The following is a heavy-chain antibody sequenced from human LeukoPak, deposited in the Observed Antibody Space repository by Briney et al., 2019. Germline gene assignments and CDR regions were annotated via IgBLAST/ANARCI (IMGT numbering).Heavy chain of an antibody. CDR1: GGTFISYA. CDR3: ARGRVGATGGFDI. J-gene: IGHJ3*02. CDR2: IIPIFGTA. Sequence: SVKVSCKASGGTFISYAISWVRQAPGQGLEWMGGIIPIFGTANYAQKFQGRVTITADESTSTAYMELSSLRSEDTAVYYCARGRVGATGGFDIWGQGTMVTVSS. V-gene: IGHV1-69*13. D-gene: IGHD1-26*01.